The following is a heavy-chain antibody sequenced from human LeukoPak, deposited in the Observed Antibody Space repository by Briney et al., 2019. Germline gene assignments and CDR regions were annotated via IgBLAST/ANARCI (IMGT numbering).Heavy chain of an antibody. D-gene: IGHD6-13*01. V-gene: IGHV3-30*03. J-gene: IGHJ4*02. CDR3: ARDLQRYSSSWYGLLDY. CDR2: ISYDGSNK. CDR1: GFTFSSYG. Sequence: PGGSLRLSCAPSGFTFSSYGMHWVRQAPGKGLEWVAVISYDGSNKYYADSVKGRFTISRDNSKNTLYLQMNSLRAEDTAVYYCARDLQRYSSSWYGLLDYWGQGTLVTVSS.